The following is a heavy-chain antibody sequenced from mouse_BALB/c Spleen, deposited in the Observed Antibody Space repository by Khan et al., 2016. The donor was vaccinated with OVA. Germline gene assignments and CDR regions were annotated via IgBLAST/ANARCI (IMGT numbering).Heavy chain of an antibody. CDR1: GFSLTNYG. J-gene: IGHJ4*01. CDR3: ARQAYYHYNIMDD. CDR2: IWSDGST. V-gene: IGHV2-6-1*01. D-gene: IGHD2-10*01. Sequence: VQLKQSGPGLVAPSQSLSITCTISGFSLTNYGIHWVRQPPGKGLEWLVVIWSDGSTTYNSALKSRLTISKDNSKSQVFLKMNSLQTDDTAVYFCARQAYYHYNIMDDWGQGTSVTVSS.